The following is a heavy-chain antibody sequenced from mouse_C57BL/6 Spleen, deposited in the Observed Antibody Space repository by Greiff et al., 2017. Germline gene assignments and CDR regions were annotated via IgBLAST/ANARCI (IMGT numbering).Heavy chain of an antibody. D-gene: IGHD1-1*01. CDR1: GFTFSSYG. J-gene: IGHJ4*01. Sequence: LVESGGDLVKPGGSLKLSCAASGFTFSSYGMSWVRQTPDKRLEWVATISSGGSYTYYPDSVKGRFTISSDNAKNTLYLQMSRLKSEDTAEYYCERLPNYGSSLYYAMDYWGHGPSVTVSS. V-gene: IGHV5-6*01. CDR2: ISSGGSYT. CDR3: ERLPNYGSSLYYAMDY.